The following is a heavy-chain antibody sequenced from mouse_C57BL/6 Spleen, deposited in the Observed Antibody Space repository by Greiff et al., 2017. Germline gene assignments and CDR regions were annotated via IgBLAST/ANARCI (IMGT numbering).Heavy chain of an antibody. CDR3: ARSSTVVATWYFDY. CDR1: GYTFTSYW. CDR2: IDPSDSYT. V-gene: IGHV1-69*01. J-gene: IGHJ2*01. Sequence: VQLQQPGAELVMPGASVKLSCKASGYTFTSYWMHWVKQRPGQGLEWIGEIDPSDSYTNYNQKFKGKSTLTVDKSSSTAYMQLSSLTSEDSAVYYCARSSTVVATWYFDYWGQGTTLTVSS. D-gene: IGHD1-1*01.